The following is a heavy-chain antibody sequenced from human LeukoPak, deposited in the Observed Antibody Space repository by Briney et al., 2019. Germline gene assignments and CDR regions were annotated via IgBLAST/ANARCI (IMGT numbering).Heavy chain of an antibody. CDR1: GFTFSSYA. CDR2: ISGSGGST. V-gene: IGHV3-23*01. D-gene: IGHD3-22*01. CDR3: AKTKPGDYYDSSGYYFNY. Sequence: TGGSLRLSCAASGFTFSSYAMSWVRQAPGKGLEWVSAISGSGGSTYYADSVKGRFTISRDNSKNTLYLQMNSLRAEDTAVYYCAKTKPGDYYDSSGYYFNYWGQGTLVTVSS. J-gene: IGHJ4*02.